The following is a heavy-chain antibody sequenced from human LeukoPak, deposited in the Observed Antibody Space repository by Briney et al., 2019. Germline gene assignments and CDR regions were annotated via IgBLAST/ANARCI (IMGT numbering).Heavy chain of an antibody. CDR1: GGSISSSSYY. D-gene: IGHD6-19*01. J-gene: IGHJ4*02. CDR3: AGLYSSGWYV. CDR2: IYYSGST. V-gene: IGHV4-39*01. Sequence: SETLSLTCTVSGGSISSSSYYWGWIRQPPGKGLEWIGSIYYSGSTYYNPSLKSRVTISVDTSKNQFSLKLSSVTAADTAVYYCAGLYSSGWYVWGQGTLVTVSS.